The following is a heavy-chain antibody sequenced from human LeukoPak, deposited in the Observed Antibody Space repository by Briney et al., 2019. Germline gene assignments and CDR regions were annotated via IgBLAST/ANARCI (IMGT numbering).Heavy chain of an antibody. J-gene: IGHJ4*02. CDR1: GFTFSSYG. Sequence: GGSLRLSCAASGFTFSSYGMHWVRQAPGKGLEWVAVIWYDGSNKYYADSVKGRFTISRDNSKNTLYLQMNSLRAEDTAVYYCAKDALVDCSSTSCYLGFYFDYWGQGALVTVSS. CDR3: AKDALVDCSSTSCYLGFYFDY. D-gene: IGHD2-2*01. CDR2: IWYDGSNK. V-gene: IGHV3-33*06.